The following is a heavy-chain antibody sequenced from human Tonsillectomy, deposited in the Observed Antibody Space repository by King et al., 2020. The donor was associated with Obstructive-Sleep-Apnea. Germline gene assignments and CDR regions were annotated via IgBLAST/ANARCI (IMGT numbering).Heavy chain of an antibody. V-gene: IGHV1-2*02. D-gene: IGHD6-13*01. CDR1: GYTFTGYY. CDR2: INPNSGGT. CDR3: AREKSWYWWFDP. Sequence: QLVQSGAEVKKPGASVKVSCKASGYTFTGYYMHWVRQAPGQGLEWMGWINPNSGGTHYAQKFQGRVTMTRDTSISTAYMELSRLRSDDTAVYYCAREKSWYWWFDPWGQGTLVTVSS. J-gene: IGHJ5*02.